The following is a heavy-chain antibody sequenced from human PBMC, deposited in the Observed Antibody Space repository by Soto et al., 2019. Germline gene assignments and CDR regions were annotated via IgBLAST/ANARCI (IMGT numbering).Heavy chain of an antibody. Sequence: PSETLSLTCTVSGGSISSGGYYWSWIRQHPGKGLEWIGYIYYSGSTYYNPSLKSRVTISVDTSKNQFSLKLSSVTAAATAVYYCARDIAAAGTRYFDLWGRGTLVTVSS. J-gene: IGHJ2*01. CDR1: GGSISSGGYY. CDR3: ARDIAAAGTRYFDL. V-gene: IGHV4-31*03. D-gene: IGHD6-13*01. CDR2: IYYSGST.